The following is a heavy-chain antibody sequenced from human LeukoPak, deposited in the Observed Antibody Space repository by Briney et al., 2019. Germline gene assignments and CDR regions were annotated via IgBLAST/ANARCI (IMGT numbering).Heavy chain of an antibody. J-gene: IGHJ4*02. Sequence: SETLFLTCTVSGGSISSYYWSWIRQPPGKGLEWIGYIYYSGSTNYNPSLKSRVTISVDTSKNQFSLKLSSVTAADTAVYYCARSTRVRSSSWLDYWGQGTLVTVSS. CDR2: IYYSGST. CDR1: GGSISSYY. D-gene: IGHD6-13*01. CDR3: ARSTRVRSSSWLDY. V-gene: IGHV4-59*01.